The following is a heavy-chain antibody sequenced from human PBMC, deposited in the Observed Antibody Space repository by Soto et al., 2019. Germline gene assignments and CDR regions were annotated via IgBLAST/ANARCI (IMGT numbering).Heavy chain of an antibody. D-gene: IGHD4-4*01. Sequence: SETLSLTCTVSGGSIRDYFWTWIRQPPGKGLEWIGYIYYSGRTNYNPSLKSRVSISVDTSKNHFSLQLRSVTAADTAVYYCARVGGDDFTHYFDPWGQGTLVTVSS. CDR1: GGSIRDYF. J-gene: IGHJ5*02. CDR3: ARVGGDDFTHYFDP. V-gene: IGHV4-59*01. CDR2: IYYSGRT.